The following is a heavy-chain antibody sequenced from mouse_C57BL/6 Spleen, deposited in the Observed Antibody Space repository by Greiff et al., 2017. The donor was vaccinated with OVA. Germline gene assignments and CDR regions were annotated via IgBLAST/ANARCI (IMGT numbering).Heavy chain of an antibody. CDR1: GFDFSNDW. Sequence: EVQLVESGGGLVQPGGSLKLSCAASGFDFSNDWMSWVRQATGKGLEWIGEINPGSSTINYTPSLKDKFIISRDNAKNTLYLQMSKVRSEDTAVYSSARGESPAWFAYWGKGTLVTVSA. J-gene: IGHJ3*01. CDR3: ARGESPAWFAY. CDR2: INPGSSTI. V-gene: IGHV4-2*01.